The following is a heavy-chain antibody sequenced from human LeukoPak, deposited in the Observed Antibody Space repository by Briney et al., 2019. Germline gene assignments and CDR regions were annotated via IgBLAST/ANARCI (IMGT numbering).Heavy chain of an antibody. V-gene: IGHV4-59*12. CDR3: ARGGGELLTTYFDY. CDR2: IYYSGST. J-gene: IGHJ4*02. Sequence: PSETLSLTCTVSGGSISSYYWSWIRQPPGKGLEWIGYIYYSGSTNYNPSLKSRVTISVDTSKNQFSLKLSSVTAADTAVYYCARGGGELLTTYFDYWGQGTLVTVSS. CDR1: GGSISSYY. D-gene: IGHD3-10*01.